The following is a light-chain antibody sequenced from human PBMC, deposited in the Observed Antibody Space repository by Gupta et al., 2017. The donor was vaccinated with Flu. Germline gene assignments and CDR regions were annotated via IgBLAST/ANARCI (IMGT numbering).Light chain of an antibody. CDR1: QSISSW. V-gene: IGKV1-5*03. CDR2: KAS. Sequence: RVTITCRASQSISSWLAWYQQEPEKAPKLLIYKASSLQSGVPSRFSGSGSGTEFTLTISSLQPDDFATYYCQQYNSFPYTFGQGTKLDI. CDR3: QQYNSFPYT. J-gene: IGKJ2*01.